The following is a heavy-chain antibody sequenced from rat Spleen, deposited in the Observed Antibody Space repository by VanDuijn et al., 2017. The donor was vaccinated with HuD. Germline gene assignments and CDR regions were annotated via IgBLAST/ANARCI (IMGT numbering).Heavy chain of an antibody. CDR2: IIYDGSFT. CDR3: AREGFEVTFAY. CDR1: GFTFSDYA. D-gene: IGHD1-1*01. V-gene: IGHV5-17*01. Sequence: EVQLVESGGGLVQPGRSLKFSCAASGFTFSDYAMAWVRQAPKKGLEWVATIIYDGSFTYYRDSVKGRFTISRNNGENTVYLQMNSLRSEDTATYYCAREGFEVTFAYWGQGTLVTVSS. J-gene: IGHJ3*01.